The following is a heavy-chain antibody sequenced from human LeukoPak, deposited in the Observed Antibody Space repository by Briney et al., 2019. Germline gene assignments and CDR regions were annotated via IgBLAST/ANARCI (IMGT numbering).Heavy chain of an antibody. CDR3: ARVGVLSSSWLLY. V-gene: IGHV3-48*04. CDR1: GFTFSSYS. D-gene: IGHD6-13*01. J-gene: IGHJ4*02. Sequence: GGSLRLSCAASGFTFSSYSMNWVRQAPGKGLEWVSYISSSGSTIYYADSVKGRFTISRDNAKNSLYLQMNSLRAEDTAVYYCARVGVLSSSWLLYWGQGTLVTISS. CDR2: ISSSGSTI.